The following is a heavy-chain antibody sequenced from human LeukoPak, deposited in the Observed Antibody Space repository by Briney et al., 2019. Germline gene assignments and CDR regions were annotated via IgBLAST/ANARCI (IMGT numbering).Heavy chain of an antibody. Sequence: SETLSLTCTVSGGSINNYYWSWIRQPPGKGLEWIGYIYYSGSTNYNPSLKSRVTISVDTSKNQFSLKLRSVTAAGTAVYYCARVEAGLLDAFDLWGQGTMVTVSS. CDR3: ARVEAGLLDAFDL. CDR2: IYYSGST. V-gene: IGHV4-59*01. CDR1: GGSINNYY. J-gene: IGHJ3*01. D-gene: IGHD2-21*01.